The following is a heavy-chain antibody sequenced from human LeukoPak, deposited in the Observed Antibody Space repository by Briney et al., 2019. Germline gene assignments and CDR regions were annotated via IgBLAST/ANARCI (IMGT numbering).Heavy chain of an antibody. CDR3: AKDPKTYCSGGSCYGPSGY. D-gene: IGHD2-15*01. Sequence: PGGSLRLSCAASGFTFSSYAMSWVRQAPGKGLEWVSAISGSGGSTYYADSVKGRFTISRDNSKNTLYLQMNSLRAEDTAEYYCAKDPKTYCSGGSCYGPSGYWGQGTLVTVSS. J-gene: IGHJ4*02. V-gene: IGHV3-23*01. CDR1: GFTFSSYA. CDR2: ISGSGGST.